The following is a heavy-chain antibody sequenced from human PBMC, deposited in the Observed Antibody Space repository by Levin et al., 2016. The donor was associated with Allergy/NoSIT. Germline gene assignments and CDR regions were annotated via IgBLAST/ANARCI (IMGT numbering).Heavy chain of an antibody. D-gene: IGHD2-8*01. CDR2: IDHSERT. CDR3: ARVRRGGVSMANDWYFDV. V-gene: IGHV4-34*01. J-gene: IGHJ2*01. CDR1: GESLSGYY. Sequence: SETLSLTCAVYGESLSGYYWTWIRQPPGRGMEWIAEIDHSERTNYNPSLKSRVTISVHTSLSQVSLKMNSLTAADTAVYFCARVRRGGVSMANDWYFDVWGRGTQVTVSS.